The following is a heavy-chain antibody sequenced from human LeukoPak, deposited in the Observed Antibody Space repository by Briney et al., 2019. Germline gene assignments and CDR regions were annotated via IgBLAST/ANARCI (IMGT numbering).Heavy chain of an antibody. D-gene: IGHD3-3*01. CDR1: GGSISSSSYY. V-gene: IGHV4-39*01. Sequence: SETLSLTCTASGGSISSSSYYWGWIRQPPGKGLEWIGSIYYSGSTYYNPSLKSRVTISVDTSKNQFSLKLSSVTAADTAVCYCARQDHFWSGFAFDIWGQGTMVTVSS. CDR3: ARQDHFWSGFAFDI. CDR2: IYYSGST. J-gene: IGHJ3*02.